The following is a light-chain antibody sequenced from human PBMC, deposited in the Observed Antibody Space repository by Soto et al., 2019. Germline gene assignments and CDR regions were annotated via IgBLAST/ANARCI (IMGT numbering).Light chain of an antibody. CDR1: QSVSNNY. CDR2: TVS. Sequence: EIALTQSPGTLSLSPGEIATLSCSASQSVSNNYLAWYQQKPGQTPRLLIYTVSSMATGIPDRFSRSGSGTDLNLTVSVLQPEDIAFYICKQYGTSPRTFGRGTKLEIQ. V-gene: IGKV3-20*01. J-gene: IGKJ4*01. CDR3: KQYGTSPRT.